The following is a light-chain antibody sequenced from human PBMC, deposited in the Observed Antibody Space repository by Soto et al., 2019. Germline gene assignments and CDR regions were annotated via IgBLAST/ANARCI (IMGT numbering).Light chain of an antibody. CDR1: QSISSW. V-gene: IGKV1-5*03. CDR2: TAS. Sequence: DIQMTQSPSTLSASVGDRVTITCRASQSISSWLAWYQQRPGKAPKLLIYTASSLESGVPSRFSGSGSGTEFSLTISSLQPHDFATYYCQQYDLYPWTFRQGTKVQI. CDR3: QQYDLYPWT. J-gene: IGKJ1*01.